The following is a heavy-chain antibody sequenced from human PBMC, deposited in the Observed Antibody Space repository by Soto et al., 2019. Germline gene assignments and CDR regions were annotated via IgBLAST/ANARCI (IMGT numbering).Heavy chain of an antibody. CDR1: GCTFSSYA. V-gene: IGHV1-69*13. CDR2: IIPIFGTA. Sequence: GASVKVSCKASGCTFSSYAISWVRQAPGEGLEWMGGIIPIFGTANYAQKFQGRVTITADESTSTAYMELSSLRSEDTAVYYFARGLAAAGLRSSFDIWGQGTMVTVSS. D-gene: IGHD6-13*01. CDR3: ARGLAAAGLRSSFDI. J-gene: IGHJ3*02.